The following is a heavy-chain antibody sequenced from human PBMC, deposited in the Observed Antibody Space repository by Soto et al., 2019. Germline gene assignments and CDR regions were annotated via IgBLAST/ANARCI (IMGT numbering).Heavy chain of an antibody. CDR1: GYTSIGYY. CDR3: ASSLKSWCDL. CDR2: INANTGDT. V-gene: IGHV1-2*02. D-gene: IGHD2-15*01. J-gene: IGHJ2*01. Sequence: ASVKVSCKASGYTSIGYYMHGVRQAPARGLESIAWINANTGDTNYAQNFQGRVTMTRDTSISTPYMEPSRLRSDDTALYYCASSLKSWCDLCGRGTLVPLCS.